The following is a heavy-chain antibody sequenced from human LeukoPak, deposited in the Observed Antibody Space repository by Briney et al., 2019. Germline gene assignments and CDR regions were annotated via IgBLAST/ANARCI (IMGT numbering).Heavy chain of an antibody. Sequence: SETLSLTCTVSGGSISSGDYYWSWIRQPPGKGLEWIGYIYYSGSTYYNPSLKSRVTISVDTSKNQFSLKLSSVTAADTAVYYCARLDFWSGNDYWGQGTLVTVSS. D-gene: IGHD3-3*01. V-gene: IGHV4-30-4*08. CDR2: IYYSGST. CDR3: ARLDFWSGNDY. CDR1: GGSISSGDYY. J-gene: IGHJ4*02.